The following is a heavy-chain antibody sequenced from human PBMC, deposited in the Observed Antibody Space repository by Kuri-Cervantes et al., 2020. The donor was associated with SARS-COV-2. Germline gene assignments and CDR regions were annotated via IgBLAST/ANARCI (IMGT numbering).Heavy chain of an antibody. CDR1: GGSFSGYY. CDR2: IYTSGST. CDR3: ARGIVVVPAAIRGELYNWFDP. V-gene: IGHV4-59*10. D-gene: IGHD2-2*02. Sequence: SEILSLTCAVYGGSFSGYYWSWIRQPAGKGLEWIGRIYTSGSTNYNPSLKSRVTMSVDTSKNQFSLKLSSVTAADTAVYYCARGIVVVPAAIRGELYNWFDPWGQGTLVTVSS. J-gene: IGHJ5*02.